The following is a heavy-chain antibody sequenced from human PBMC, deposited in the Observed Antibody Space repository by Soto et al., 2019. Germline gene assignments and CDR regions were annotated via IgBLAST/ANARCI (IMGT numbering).Heavy chain of an antibody. CDR1: GGSISSYY. Sequence: SETLSLTCTVSGGSISSYYWSWIRQPPGKGLEWIGYIYYSGSTNYNPSLKSRVTISVDTSKNQFSLKLSSVTAADTAVYYCARVNYDYVWGSYRYFDYWGQGTLVTVSS. CDR2: IYYSGST. D-gene: IGHD3-16*02. J-gene: IGHJ4*02. CDR3: ARVNYDYVWGSYRYFDY. V-gene: IGHV4-59*01.